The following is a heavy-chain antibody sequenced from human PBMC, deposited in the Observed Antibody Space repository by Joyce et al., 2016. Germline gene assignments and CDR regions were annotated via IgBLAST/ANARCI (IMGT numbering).Heavy chain of an antibody. V-gene: IGHV3-30*18. D-gene: IGHD6-19*01. CDR3: AKDQIAVAEPGPQASDL. CDR2: MSYGGSPN. Sequence: QEQLVESGGGVVQPGRSLRLSCTVSGFSLTYYGIHWVRQAPGKGLEWVAVMSYGGSPNYFIDSVKGRFTLSRDNSKNTAYLQMSSLRPEDTAVYYCAKDQIAVAEPGPQASDLWGRGTLVIVSS. CDR1: GFSLTYYG. J-gene: IGHJ2*01.